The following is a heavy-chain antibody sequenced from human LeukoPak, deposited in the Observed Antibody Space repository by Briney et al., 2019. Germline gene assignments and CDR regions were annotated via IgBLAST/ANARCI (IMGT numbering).Heavy chain of an antibody. D-gene: IGHD5-18*01. V-gene: IGHV3-23*01. CDR1: GFTFSSYA. Sequence: GGSLRLSCAASGFTFSSYAMSWVRQAPGKGLEWVSGIGGGGGGAFYADSVKGRFTISRDNSKNTLYLQMNSLRADDTAVYYCAKDPRTVGIQLWSTWGQGALVTVSS. CDR2: IGGGGGGA. J-gene: IGHJ4*02. CDR3: AKDPRTVGIQLWST.